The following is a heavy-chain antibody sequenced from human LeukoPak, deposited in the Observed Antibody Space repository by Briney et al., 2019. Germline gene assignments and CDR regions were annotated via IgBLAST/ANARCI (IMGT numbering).Heavy chain of an antibody. CDR2: ISSSSNYI. CDR3: ARDLRYCSGGSCMVPYYYYGMDV. CDR1: GFTFSSYS. J-gene: IGHJ6*04. V-gene: IGHV3-21*01. D-gene: IGHD2-15*01. Sequence: GGPLRLLCGASGFTFSSYSMHWVRGARGKAVEGVSSISSSSNYIFYGDSVKRLFTIYRDNAKNSLYLQMNSLGAEETAVYYCARDLRYCSGGSCMVPYYYYGMDVWGKGTTVSVSS.